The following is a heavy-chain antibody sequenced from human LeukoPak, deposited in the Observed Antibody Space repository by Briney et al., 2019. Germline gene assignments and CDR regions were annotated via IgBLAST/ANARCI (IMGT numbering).Heavy chain of an antibody. CDR3: ARGPDYGAFDY. Sequence: SETLSLTCTVSGGSISSGGYYWNWIRQHPGKGLEWIGYIYYSGSTYYNPSLKSRLTISVGTSKNQFSLKLSSVTAADTAVYYCARGPDYGAFDYWGQGTLVTVSS. V-gene: IGHV4-31*03. CDR2: IYYSGST. J-gene: IGHJ4*02. D-gene: IGHD4-17*01. CDR1: GGSISSGGYY.